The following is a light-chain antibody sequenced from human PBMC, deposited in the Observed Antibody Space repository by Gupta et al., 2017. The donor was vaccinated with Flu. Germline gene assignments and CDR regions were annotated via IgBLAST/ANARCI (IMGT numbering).Light chain of an antibody. CDR2: ENN. CDR1: SSNIANNY. J-gene: IGLJ3*02. CDR3: GTWDNSLSAGV. Sequence: QSVFTQPPSVSAAPGQKVTLSFSGSSSNIANNYVSWYQQFPGTAPKPLIYENNERPSGIPDRFSGSKSGTSATLGITGLQTGDEADYYCGTWDNSLSAGVFGGGTKVTVL. V-gene: IGLV1-51*02.